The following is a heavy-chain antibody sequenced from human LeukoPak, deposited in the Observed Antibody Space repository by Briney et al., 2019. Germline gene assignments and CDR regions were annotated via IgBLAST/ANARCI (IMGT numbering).Heavy chain of an antibody. CDR3: ARDLDWNNVGWFDP. Sequence: QSGGPQSLLCTASGYIDSIYYMSCLRDARGKGLECLFSINSNSVYMYYADSVKGRFTISRDNAKSSLYLQMNSLRAEDTAVYFCARDLDWNNVGWFDPWGQGTLVTVSS. CDR1: GYIDSIYY. D-gene: IGHD1/OR15-1a*01. V-gene: IGHV3-21*01. CDR2: INSNSVYM. J-gene: IGHJ5*02.